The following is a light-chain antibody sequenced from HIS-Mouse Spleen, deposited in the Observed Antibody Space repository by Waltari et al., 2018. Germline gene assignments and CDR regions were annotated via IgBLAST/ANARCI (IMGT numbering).Light chain of an antibody. CDR1: QGISSA. V-gene: IGKV1-13*02. Sequence: AIQLTNPHPHLLHLQGARAPIPCRASQGISSALAWYQQKPGKAPKLLIYGASSLESGVPSRFSGSGSGTDFTLTISCLQSEDFATYYCQQYYSYLLTFGQGTQLEIK. CDR2: GAS. CDR3: QQYYSYLLT. J-gene: IGKJ1*01.